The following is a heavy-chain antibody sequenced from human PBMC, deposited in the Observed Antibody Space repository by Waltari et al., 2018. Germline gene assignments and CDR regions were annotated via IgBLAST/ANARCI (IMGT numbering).Heavy chain of an antibody. D-gene: IGHD3-16*01. CDR1: GFTLSSSY. Sequence: EVQLVESGGGLVQPGGSLRLSCEASGFTLSSSYMHWVRQVPGKGLVWFSRINTDGSSANYADSVKGRFTSSRDNGKNTLYLQMNSLRAEDTAVYYCARDGGGNGYIHYWGQGTLVTVSS. J-gene: IGHJ4*02. CDR2: INTDGSSA. V-gene: IGHV3-74*01. CDR3: ARDGGGNGYIHY.